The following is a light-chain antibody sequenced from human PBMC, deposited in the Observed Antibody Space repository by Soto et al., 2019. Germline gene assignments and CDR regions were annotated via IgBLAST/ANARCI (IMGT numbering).Light chain of an antibody. CDR3: QQRSNWPPTWT. V-gene: IGKV3-11*01. Sequence: EIVLTQSPATLSLSPGERATLSCRASQSVSSYLAWYQQKPGQAPRLLIYDASKRATGIPARFSGSGSGTVFTLTISSLEAEYFAVYYCQQRSNWPPTWTFGQVTKVEIK. CDR1: QSVSSY. J-gene: IGKJ1*01. CDR2: DAS.